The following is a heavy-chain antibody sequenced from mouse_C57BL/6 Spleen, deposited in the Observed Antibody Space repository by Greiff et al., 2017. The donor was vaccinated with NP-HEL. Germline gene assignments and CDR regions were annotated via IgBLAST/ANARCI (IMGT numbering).Heavy chain of an antibody. D-gene: IGHD2-5*01. J-gene: IGHJ3*01. CDR2: ISAGGSYT. CDR3: ARAGYSNPWFAY. CDR1: GFTFSSYA. Sequence: EVQRVESGGGLVKPGGSLKLSCAASGFTFSSYAMSWVRQTPEKRLEWVATISAGGSYTYYPDNVKGRFTISRDNAKNNLYLQMSHLKSEDTAMYYCARAGYSNPWFAYWGQGTLVTVSA. V-gene: IGHV5-4*01.